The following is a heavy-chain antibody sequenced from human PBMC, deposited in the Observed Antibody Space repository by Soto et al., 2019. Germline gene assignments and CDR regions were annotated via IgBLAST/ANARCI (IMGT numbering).Heavy chain of an antibody. D-gene: IGHD2-2*02. J-gene: IGHJ4*02. CDR2: INDNGDLT. CDR3: AKKYTDY. CDR1: GFTFSNYA. V-gene: IGHV3-23*01. Sequence: GGSLRLSCAASGFTFSNYAMSWVRQAPGKGLEWVAAINDNGDLTYHADSVKGRFTISRDNPKNTLYLQMNSLRAEDTAAYYCAKKYTDYWGQGTLVTVPQ.